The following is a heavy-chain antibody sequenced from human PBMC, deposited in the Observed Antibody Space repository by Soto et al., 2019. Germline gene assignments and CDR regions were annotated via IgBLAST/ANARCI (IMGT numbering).Heavy chain of an antibody. Sequence: EVQLLESGGTLVQPGGSLRLSCVASGFTFSTHTMNWVRQAPGKGLEWVSGLTADSDDTSYADSIKGRFTISRDNSKNTLYLQMNSLRAEDTAIYYCAKGLDRASLDFWGQGALVTVSS. CDR2: LTADSDDT. CDR3: AKGLDRASLDF. D-gene: IGHD1-1*01. J-gene: IGHJ4*02. CDR1: GFTFSTHT. V-gene: IGHV3-23*01.